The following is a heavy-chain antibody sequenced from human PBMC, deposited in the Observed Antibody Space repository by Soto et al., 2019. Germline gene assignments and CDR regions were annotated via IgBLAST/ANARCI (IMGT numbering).Heavy chain of an antibody. V-gene: IGHV1-3*01. CDR2: INAINGNS. CDR1: GYTFTSYA. CDR3: ARDQRYFDWLFDY. D-gene: IGHD3-9*01. J-gene: IGHJ4*02. Sequence: ASVKVSCKASGYTFTSYAMHWVRQAPGQRLEWMGRINAINGNSKYAQKFQGRVTITADKSTSTAYMELSSLRSEDTAVYYCARDQRYFDWLFDYWGQGTLVTVSS.